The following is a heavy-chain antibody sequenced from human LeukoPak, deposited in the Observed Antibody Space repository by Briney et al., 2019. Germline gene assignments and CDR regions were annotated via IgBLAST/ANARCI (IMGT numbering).Heavy chain of an antibody. D-gene: IGHD3-3*01. CDR2: IYYSGST. CDR1: GGSISSYY. CDR3: ARGAIWSNAFDI. V-gene: IGHV4-59*01. Sequence: SETLSLTCTVSGGSISSYYWSWIRQPPGKGLEWIGYIYYSGSTNYNPSLKSRVTISVDTSKNQFSLKLSSVTAADTAVYYCARGAIWSNAFDIWGQGTMVTVSS. J-gene: IGHJ3*02.